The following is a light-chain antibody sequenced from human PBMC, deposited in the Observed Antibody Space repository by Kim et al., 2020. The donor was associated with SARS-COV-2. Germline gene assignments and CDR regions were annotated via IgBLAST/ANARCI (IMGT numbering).Light chain of an antibody. CDR2: GAS. CDR1: QSIGSN. CDR3: QHYNNWPVT. Sequence: VSPGDRATLSCRASQSIGSNLAWYQQKPGQAPRLLIYGASTRATGIPSRFSGSGSGTEFTLTISSLQSEDFAGYFCQHYNNWPVTFGGGTKVDIK. V-gene: IGKV3-15*01. J-gene: IGKJ4*01.